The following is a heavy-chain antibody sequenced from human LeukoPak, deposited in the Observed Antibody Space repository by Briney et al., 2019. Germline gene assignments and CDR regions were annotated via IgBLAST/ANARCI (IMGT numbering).Heavy chain of an antibody. V-gene: IGHV4-34*01. J-gene: IGHJ5*02. CDR1: GGSFSGYY. Sequence: SQTLPLTCAVYGGSFSGYYWSWIRQPPGKGLEWIGEINHSGSTNYNPSLKSRVTISVDTSKNQFSLKLSSVTAADTAVYYCARGARFLEWLFFKLSWFDPWGQGTLVTVSS. D-gene: IGHD3-3*01. CDR3: ARGARFLEWLFFKLSWFDP. CDR2: INHSGST.